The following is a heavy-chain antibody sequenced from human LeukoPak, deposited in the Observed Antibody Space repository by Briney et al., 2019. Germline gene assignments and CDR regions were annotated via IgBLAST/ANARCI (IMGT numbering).Heavy chain of an antibody. D-gene: IGHD4-23*01. V-gene: IGHV4-34*01. Sequence: SETLSLTCAVYGGSFSGYYWSWIRQSPGKGLEWIGEINDSGSTNCNPSLKSRVTISVDTSKNQFSLKLSSVTAADTSVYHCARRAYGGNGWYFDYCGHGTLVTVSS. J-gene: IGHJ4*03. CDR2: INDSGST. CDR1: GGSFSGYY. CDR3: ARRAYGGNGWYFDY.